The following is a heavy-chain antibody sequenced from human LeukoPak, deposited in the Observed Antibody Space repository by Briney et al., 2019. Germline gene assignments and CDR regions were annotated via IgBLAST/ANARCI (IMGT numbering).Heavy chain of an antibody. CDR1: GFTFSNAW. D-gene: IGHD3-22*01. J-gene: IGHJ3*01. CDR3: TTEDYDSSAGAFDV. CDR2: IKSKTDGGTT. Sequence: GGSLRLSCAASGFTFSNAWMSWVRQAPGKGVEWVGRIKSKTDGGTTDYAAPVKGRFTISRDDSKNTLYLQMNSLKTEDTAVYYCTTEDYDSSAGAFDVWGQGTMVTVSS. V-gene: IGHV3-15*01.